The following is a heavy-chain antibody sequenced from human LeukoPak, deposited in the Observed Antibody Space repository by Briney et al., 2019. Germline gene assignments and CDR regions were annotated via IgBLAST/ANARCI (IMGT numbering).Heavy chain of an antibody. J-gene: IGHJ4*02. CDR3: ARDRGYYDSSGPLYYFDY. CDR1: GGSITSSSYY. D-gene: IGHD3-22*01. Sequence: SETLSLTCTVSGGSITSSSYYWGWIRQPPGKGLEWIGTIYHSGSTYYNPSLKSRVTISVDTSKNQFSLKLSSVTAADTAVYYCARDRGYYDSSGPLYYFDYWGQGTLVTVSS. V-gene: IGHV4-39*02. CDR2: IYHSGST.